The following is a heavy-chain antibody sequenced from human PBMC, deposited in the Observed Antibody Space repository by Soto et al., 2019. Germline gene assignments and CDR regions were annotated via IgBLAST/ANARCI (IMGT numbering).Heavy chain of an antibody. V-gene: IGHV4-31*11. CDR1: GGSIISADSH. CDR3: ARAFERSAIGP. J-gene: IGHJ5*02. CDR2: IAYSGDT. D-gene: IGHD3-9*01. Sequence: SETLSLTCAVSGGSIISADSHWFWIRKHPGKGLGWIGYIAYSGDTYYNPSHRSRVTILADTSENKFSLTLKSVTAADTAVYFCARAFERSAIGPWGQGTSVTVSS.